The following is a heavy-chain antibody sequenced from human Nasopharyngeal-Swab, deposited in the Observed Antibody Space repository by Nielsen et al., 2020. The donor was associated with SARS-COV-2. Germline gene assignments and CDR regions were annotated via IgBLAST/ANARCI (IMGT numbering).Heavy chain of an antibody. CDR3: ARVGRSAIFGVVKWFDP. V-gene: IGHV4-59*01. CDR1: GGSISSYY. D-gene: IGHD3-3*01. J-gene: IGHJ5*02. CDR2: IYYSGST. Sequence: SETLSLTCTVSGGSISSYYWSWIRQPPGKGLEWIGYIYYSGSTNYNPSLKSRVTISVDTSKNQFSLKLSSVTAADTAVYYCARVGRSAIFGVVKWFDPWGQGTLVTVSS.